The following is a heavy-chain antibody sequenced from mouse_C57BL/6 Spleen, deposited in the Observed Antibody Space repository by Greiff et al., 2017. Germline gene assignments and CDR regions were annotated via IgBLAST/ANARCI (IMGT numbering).Heavy chain of an antibody. CDR2: IDPSDSYT. V-gene: IGHV1-69*01. CDR1: GYTFTSYW. Sequence: QVQLQQPGAELVMPGASVKLSCKASGYTFTSYWMHWVKQRPGQGLEWIGEIDPSDSYTNYNQKFKGKSTLTVDKSSSTAYMQLSSVTSDDAAVYYGARKGITTVVAEGYFDVWGTGTTVTVSS. CDR3: ARKGITTVVAEGYFDV. J-gene: IGHJ1*03. D-gene: IGHD1-1*01.